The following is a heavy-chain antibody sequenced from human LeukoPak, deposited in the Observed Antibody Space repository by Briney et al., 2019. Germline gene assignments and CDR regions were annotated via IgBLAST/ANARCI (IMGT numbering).Heavy chain of an antibody. V-gene: IGHV3-23*01. CDR3: ARDPVYGDYGFPGHFDY. CDR1: GFTFSSYA. Sequence: PGGFLRLSCAASGFTFSSYAMSWVRQAPGKGLEWVSAISGSGGSTYYADSVKGRFTISRDNAKNSLYLQMNSLRAEDTAVYYCARDPVYGDYGFPGHFDYWGQGTLVTVSS. D-gene: IGHD4-17*01. J-gene: IGHJ4*02. CDR2: ISGSGGST.